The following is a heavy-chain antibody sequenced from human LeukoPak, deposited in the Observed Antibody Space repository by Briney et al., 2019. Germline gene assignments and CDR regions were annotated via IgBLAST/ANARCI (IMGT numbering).Heavy chain of an antibody. D-gene: IGHD6-13*01. CDR3: AREPIAAAGTGWFDP. V-gene: IGHV4-39*07. J-gene: IGHJ5*02. CDR2: IYYSGST. Sequence: NPSETLPLTCTVSGGSISSSSYYWGWIRQPPGRGLEWIGSIYYSGSTYYNPSLKSRVTISVDTSKNQFSLKLSSVTAADTAVYYCAREPIAAAGTGWFDPWGQGTLVTVSS. CDR1: GGSISSSSYY.